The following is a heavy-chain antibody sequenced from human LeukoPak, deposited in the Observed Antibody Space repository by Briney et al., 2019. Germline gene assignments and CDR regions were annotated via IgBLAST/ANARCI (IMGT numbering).Heavy chain of an antibody. J-gene: IGHJ4*02. CDR2: IKQDGSEK. V-gene: IGHV3-7*01. Sequence: ETLSLTCTVSGGSISSSYWSWVRQAPGKGLEWVANIKQDGSEKYYVDSVKGRFTISRDNAKNSLYLQMNSLRAEDTAVYYCARDLWSGYYTGWGQGTLVTVSS. D-gene: IGHD3-3*01. CDR1: GGSISSSY. CDR3: ARDLWSGYYTG.